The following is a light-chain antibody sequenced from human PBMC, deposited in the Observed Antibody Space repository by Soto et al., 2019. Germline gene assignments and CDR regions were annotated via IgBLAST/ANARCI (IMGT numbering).Light chain of an antibody. V-gene: IGLV2-11*01. Sequence: QSALTQPRSVSGSPGQSVAISCTGTSSDIGGYNYVSWYQQHPGKAPKVMFYDVDKRPSGVPDRFSGSKSGNTASLTISDLQTEDEADYYCCSNAGRPDVFGTGTKLTVL. CDR3: CSNAGRPDV. CDR2: DVD. J-gene: IGLJ1*01. CDR1: SSDIGGYNY.